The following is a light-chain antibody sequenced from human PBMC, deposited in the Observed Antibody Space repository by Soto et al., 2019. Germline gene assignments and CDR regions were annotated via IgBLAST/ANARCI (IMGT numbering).Light chain of an antibody. J-gene: IGKJ2*01. V-gene: IGKV1-39*01. Sequence: DILMTQSPSSLSASVGDRVTITCRASQSISNYLSWYQQKPGKAPRLLIYSASSLQSGVPSRFSGRGSGTDFTLSISRLQPEDVAYYYCQQSRSIPYTFGQGTKLESK. CDR2: SAS. CDR3: QQSRSIPYT. CDR1: QSISNY.